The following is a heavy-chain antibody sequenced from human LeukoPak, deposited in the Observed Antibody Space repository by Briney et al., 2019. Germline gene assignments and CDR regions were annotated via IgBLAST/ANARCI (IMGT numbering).Heavy chain of an antibody. V-gene: IGHV1-18*01. Sequence: ASVKVSCKASGYTFTSYGISWVRQAPGQGLEWMGWISAYNGNTNYAQKLQGRVTMTTDTSTSTAYMELRSLRSDDTAVYYCARAINGYYGSGSYPHWGQGTLVTASS. CDR2: ISAYNGNT. D-gene: IGHD3-10*01. CDR1: GYTFTSYG. J-gene: IGHJ4*02. CDR3: ARAINGYYGSGSYPH.